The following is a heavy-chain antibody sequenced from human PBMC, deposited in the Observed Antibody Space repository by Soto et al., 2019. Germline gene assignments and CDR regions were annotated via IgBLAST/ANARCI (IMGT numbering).Heavy chain of an antibody. CDR2: IYPGDSDT. CDR1: GYSFTSYW. CDR3: ARKTYGDYYGMDV. J-gene: IGHJ6*02. D-gene: IGHD4-17*01. V-gene: IGHV5-51*01. Sequence: GESLKISCKGSGYSFTSYWIGWVRQMPGKGLEWMGIIYPGDSDTRYSPSFQGQVTISADKSISTAYLQWISLKASDTAIYYRARKTYGDYYGMDVWGQGTTVTVSS.